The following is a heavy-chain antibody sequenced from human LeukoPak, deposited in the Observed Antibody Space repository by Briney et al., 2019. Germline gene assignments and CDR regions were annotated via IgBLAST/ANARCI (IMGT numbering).Heavy chain of an antibody. CDR2: IIPIFGTA. D-gene: IGHD4-23*01. V-gene: IGHV1-69*13. Sequence: SVTVSCKSSVCTFISYAISWVRQAPGQGREGMGGIIPIFGTANYAQKFQGRVTITADESTSTAYMELSSLRSEDTAVYYCARDDTQGHDYGVNVGVYWGQGTLVTVSS. CDR3: ARDDTQGHDYGVNVGVY. CDR1: VCTFISYA. J-gene: IGHJ4*02.